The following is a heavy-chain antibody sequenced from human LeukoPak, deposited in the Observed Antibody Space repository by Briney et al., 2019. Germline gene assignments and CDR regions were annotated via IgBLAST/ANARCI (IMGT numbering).Heavy chain of an antibody. CDR1: GGSISSGGYY. J-gene: IGHJ4*02. D-gene: IGHD4-17*01. CDR2: IYYSGST. Sequence: PSQTLSLTCTVSGGSISSGGYYWSWIRQHPGKGLEWIGYIYYSGSTYYNPSLKSRVTISVDTSKNQFSLRLTSVTAADTAVYYCARQTTVTYHFDHWGQGALVTVSS. V-gene: IGHV4-31*03. CDR3: ARQTTVTYHFDH.